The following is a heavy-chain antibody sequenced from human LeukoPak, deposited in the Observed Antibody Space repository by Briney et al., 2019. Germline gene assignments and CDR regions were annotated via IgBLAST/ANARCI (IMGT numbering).Heavy chain of an antibody. CDR2: ISGIST. V-gene: IGHV3-23*01. J-gene: IGHJ1*01. CDR1: GFTFSNYA. D-gene: IGHD4-17*01. Sequence: GGSLRLSCAASGFTFSNYALTWVRQAPGRGLGWVSSISGISTYYADSVKGRFSVSRDNYKNKLYLQMSSLRAEDTAVYYCARDPNGDYIGAFDFQRWGQGTLVTVSS. CDR3: ARDPNGDYIGAFDFQR.